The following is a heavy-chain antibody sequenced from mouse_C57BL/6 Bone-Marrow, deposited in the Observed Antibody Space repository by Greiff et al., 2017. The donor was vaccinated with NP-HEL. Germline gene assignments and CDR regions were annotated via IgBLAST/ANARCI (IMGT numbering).Heavy chain of an antibody. CDR1: GFTFNTYA. J-gene: IGHJ1*03. D-gene: IGHD2-14*01. CDR2: IRSKSSNYAT. V-gene: IGHV10-3*01. Sequence: EVQLVESGGGLVQPKGSLKLSCAASGFTFNTYAIHWVRQAPGKGLEWVARIRSKSSNYATYSADSVKERIHISRDDSQSMLDLQMNNLKTEDTAMYYCVRGGYDEYFDVWGTGTTVTVSS. CDR3: VRGGYDEYFDV.